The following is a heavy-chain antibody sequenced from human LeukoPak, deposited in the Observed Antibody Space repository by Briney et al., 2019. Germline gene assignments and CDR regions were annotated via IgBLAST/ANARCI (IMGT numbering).Heavy chain of an antibody. D-gene: IGHD3-3*01. J-gene: IGHJ4*02. CDR1: GDSISDSKYF. Sequence: SETLSLTCTVFGDSISDSKYFWGWVRQPPGKGLEWIGNFYSGGSTYYNPSLKSRVAISEDTSGKQFSLRLGSVTAADTAVYFCARVGSGLNLYYFDYWGQGILVTVSS. CDR2: FYSGGST. V-gene: IGHV4-39*07. CDR3: ARVGSGLNLYYFDY.